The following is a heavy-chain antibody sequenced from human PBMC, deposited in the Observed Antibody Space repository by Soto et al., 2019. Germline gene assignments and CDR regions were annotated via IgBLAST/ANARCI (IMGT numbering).Heavy chain of an antibody. CDR2: IWYDGSNK. CDR3: ARDRNWGRRNWYIDL. Sequence: QVQLVESGGGVVQPGRSLRLSCAASGFTFSSYGIHWVRQAPGKGLEWVAVIWYDGSNKDYADSVKGRFTMSRDNSKNTVYRQMNSLRAEDTAVYYCARDRNWGRRNWYIDLWGRGTLVTVSS. D-gene: IGHD3-16*01. CDR1: GFTFSSYG. V-gene: IGHV3-33*01. J-gene: IGHJ2*01.